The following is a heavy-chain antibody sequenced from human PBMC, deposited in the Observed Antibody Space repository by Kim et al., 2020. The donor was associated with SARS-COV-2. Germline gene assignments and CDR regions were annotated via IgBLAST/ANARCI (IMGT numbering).Heavy chain of an antibody. CDR2: INSDGGST. J-gene: IGHJ6*02. V-gene: IGHV3-74*01. CDR1: GFTFSSYW. Sequence: GGSLRLSCAASGFTFSSYWMHWVRQAPGKGLVWVSRINSDGGSTSYADSVKGRFTISRDNAKNTLYLQMNSLRAEDTAVYYCARDYPRYSNYDFLEGGDYGMDVWGQGTTVTVSS. CDR3: ARDYPRYSNYDFLEGGDYGMDV. D-gene: IGHD4-4*01.